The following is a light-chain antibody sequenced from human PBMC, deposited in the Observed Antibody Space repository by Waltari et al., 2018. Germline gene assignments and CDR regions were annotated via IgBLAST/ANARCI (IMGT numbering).Light chain of an antibody. CDR2: EVN. CDR3: ISYAGSNNLV. Sequence: QSALTQPPYASGSPGQSVTISCTGTSSDVGGYKFVSWYQQHPGRAPKLMIYEVNQRPSVVPDRFSGTKSGNTASLTVSALQAEDEADYDCISYAGSNNLVFGTGTKVTVL. J-gene: IGLJ1*01. V-gene: IGLV2-8*01. CDR1: SSDVGGYKF.